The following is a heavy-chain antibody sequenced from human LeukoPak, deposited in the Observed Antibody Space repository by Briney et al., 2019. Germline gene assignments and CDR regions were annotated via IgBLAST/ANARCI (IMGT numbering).Heavy chain of an antibody. V-gene: IGHV3-48*03. Sequence: GESLRLSCAASGFTFSSYEMNWVRPAPGKGLEWVSYISSSGSTIYYADPVKGRFTISRDNAKNSLYLQMNSLRAEDTAVYYCARVPPGDTMVRGAHFDPWGQGTLVTVSS. CDR2: ISSSGSTI. CDR1: GFTFSSYE. CDR3: ARVPPGDTMVRGAHFDP. J-gene: IGHJ5*02. D-gene: IGHD3-10*01.